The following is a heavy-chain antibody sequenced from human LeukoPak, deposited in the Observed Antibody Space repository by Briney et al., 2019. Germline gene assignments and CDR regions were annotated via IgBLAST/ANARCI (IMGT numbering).Heavy chain of an antibody. Sequence: ASVKVSCKVSGYTLTELSMHWVRQAPGKGLEWMGGFDPEDGETIYAQKFQGRVTMTEDTSTDTAYMELSSLRSEDTAVYYCATVGPPNWNRDAFDIWGQGTMVTVTS. CDR3: ATVGPPNWNRDAFDI. CDR2: FDPEDGET. V-gene: IGHV1-24*01. J-gene: IGHJ3*02. CDR1: GYTLTELS. D-gene: IGHD1-1*01.